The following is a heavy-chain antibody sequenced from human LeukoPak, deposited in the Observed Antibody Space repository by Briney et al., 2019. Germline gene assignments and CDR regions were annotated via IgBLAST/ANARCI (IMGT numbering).Heavy chain of an antibody. CDR1: GGTFSSCA. Sequence: SVKVSCKASGGTFSSCAISWVRQAPGQGLEWMGGIIPIFGTANYAQKFQGRVTITADESTSTAYMELSSLRSEDTAVYYCARSKLLPGNWFDPWGQGTLVTVSS. CDR2: IIPIFGTA. V-gene: IGHV1-69*13. CDR3: ARSKLLPGNWFDP. J-gene: IGHJ5*02. D-gene: IGHD2-15*01.